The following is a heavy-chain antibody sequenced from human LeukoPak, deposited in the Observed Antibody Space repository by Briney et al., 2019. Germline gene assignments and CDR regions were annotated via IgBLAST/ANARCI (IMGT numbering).Heavy chain of an antibody. D-gene: IGHD4-23*01. Sequence: GGSLRLSCAASGFTFSSYSMNWVRQAPGKGLEWVSSISSSSSYIYYADSVKGRFTISRDNAKNSLYLQMNSLRAEDTAVYYCARVQDDGGNSLDYWGQGTLVTVSS. CDR3: ARVQDDGGNSLDY. CDR2: ISSSSSYI. J-gene: IGHJ4*02. V-gene: IGHV3-21*01. CDR1: GFTFSSYS.